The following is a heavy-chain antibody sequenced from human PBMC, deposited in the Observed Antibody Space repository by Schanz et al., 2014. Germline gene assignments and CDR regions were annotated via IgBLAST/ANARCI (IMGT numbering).Heavy chain of an antibody. V-gene: IGHV4-59*01. CDR3: ARDSLSFSXXXXX. Sequence: QVQLQESGPGLMRPSETLSLTCTVAGASTRGYYWTWIRRTPQHGLQWIGYVYYSGSTSYNPSLXSGVSISLXXXXXQFFLRLHSXXXXXXXXYYCARDSLSFSXXXXXWGQGILVTVSS. CDR1: GASTRGYY. D-gene: IGHD3-22*01. J-gene: IGHJ5*02. CDR2: VYYSGST.